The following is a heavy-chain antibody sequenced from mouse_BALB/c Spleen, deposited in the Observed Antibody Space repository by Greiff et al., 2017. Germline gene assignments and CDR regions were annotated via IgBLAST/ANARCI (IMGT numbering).Heavy chain of an antibody. Sequence: EVKLVESGAELVKPGASVKLSCTASGFNINDSYMHWVKQRPEQGLEWIGRIDPANGNTKYDPKFPGKATITADTSSNTAYLQLSSLTSEDTAVYYCARGVPFAYWGQGTLVTVSA. CDR2: IDPANGNT. CDR3: ARGVPFAY. J-gene: IGHJ3*01. V-gene: IGHV14-3*02. CDR1: GFNINDSY.